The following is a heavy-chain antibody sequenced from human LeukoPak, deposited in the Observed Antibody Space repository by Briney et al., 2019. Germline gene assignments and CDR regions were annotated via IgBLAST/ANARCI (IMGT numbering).Heavy chain of an antibody. J-gene: IGHJ4*01. D-gene: IGHD2/OR15-2a*01. V-gene: IGHV4-4*07. CDR1: GGSISNYY. CDR2: IYASGST. CDR3: ARDPASNFYDPH. Sequence: PSETLSLTCTVSGGSISNYYWSWIRQPAGKGLEWIGRIYASGSTNYNPSLKSRVTISVDTSKNQFSLKLTSVTAADTAVYYCARDPASNFYDPHWGHGTLVTVSS.